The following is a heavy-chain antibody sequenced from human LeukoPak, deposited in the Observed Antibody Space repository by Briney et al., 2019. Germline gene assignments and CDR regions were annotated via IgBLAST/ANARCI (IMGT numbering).Heavy chain of an antibody. CDR2: ISYDGSNK. CDR1: GFTFSSYG. CDR3: AKDSGIAVAGTLRAFDI. V-gene: IGHV3-30*18. D-gene: IGHD6-19*01. Sequence: GGSLRLSCAASGFTFSSYGMHWVRQAPGKGLEWVAVISYDGSNKYFADSVKGRFTISSDNSKNTLYLQMNSLRAEDTAVYYCAKDSGIAVAGTLRAFDIWGQGTMVTVSS. J-gene: IGHJ3*02.